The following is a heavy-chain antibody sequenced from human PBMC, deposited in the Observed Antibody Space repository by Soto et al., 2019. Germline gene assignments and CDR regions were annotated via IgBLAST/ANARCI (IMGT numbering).Heavy chain of an antibody. CDR2: INAGNGNT. J-gene: IGHJ4*02. D-gene: IGHD2-2*01. CDR1: GYTFTSYA. CDR3: ARGDIVLVPAARLDY. V-gene: IGHV1-3*01. Sequence: ASVKVSCKASGYTFTSYAMHWVRQAPGQRLEWMGWINAGNGNTKYSQKFQGRVTITRDTSASTAYMELSSLRSEDTAVYYCARGDIVLVPAARLDYWGQGTLVTVSS.